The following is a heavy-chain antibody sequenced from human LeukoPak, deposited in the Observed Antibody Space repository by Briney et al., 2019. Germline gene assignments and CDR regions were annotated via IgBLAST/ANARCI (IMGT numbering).Heavy chain of an antibody. V-gene: IGHV4-4*02. CDR1: GGSISSSNW. CDR2: IYHSGST. D-gene: IGHD3-22*01. CDR3: ARGYYDSSGYYGAFDI. Sequence: SGTLSLTCAVSGGSISSSNWWSWVRQPPGKGLEWIGEIYHSGSTNYNPSLKSRVTISVDKSKNQFSLKLSSVTAADTAVYYCARGYYDSSGYYGAFDIWGQGTMVTVSS. J-gene: IGHJ3*02.